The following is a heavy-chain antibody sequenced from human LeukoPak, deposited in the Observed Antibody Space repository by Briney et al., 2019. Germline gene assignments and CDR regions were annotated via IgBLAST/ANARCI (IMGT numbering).Heavy chain of an antibody. D-gene: IGHD6-6*01. CDR3: ARAVSSSSGEDYYYYMDV. Sequence: PGGSLRLSCAASGFTFSNYAMSWVRQAPGKGLECVSGLSGSGGTTYYADSVKGRFTISRDNSKNTLYLQMNSLRAEDTAVYYCARAVSSSSGEDYYYYMDVWGKGTTVTVSS. J-gene: IGHJ6*03. V-gene: IGHV3-23*01. CDR1: GFTFSNYA. CDR2: LSGSGGTT.